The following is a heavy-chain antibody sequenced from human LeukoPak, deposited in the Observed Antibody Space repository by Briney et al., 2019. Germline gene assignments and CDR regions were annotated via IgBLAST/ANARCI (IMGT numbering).Heavy chain of an antibody. Sequence: GGGLVKPGGSLRLSCAASGFTFSSYSMNWVRQAPGKGLEWVSSISSSSSYIYYADSVKGRFTISRDNAKNSLYLQMNSLRAEDAAVYYCVTDGVAISHTFDYWGQGILVTVSS. CDR3: VTDGVAISHTFDY. D-gene: IGHD2-8*01. CDR1: GFTFSSYS. V-gene: IGHV3-21*01. J-gene: IGHJ4*02. CDR2: ISSSSSYI.